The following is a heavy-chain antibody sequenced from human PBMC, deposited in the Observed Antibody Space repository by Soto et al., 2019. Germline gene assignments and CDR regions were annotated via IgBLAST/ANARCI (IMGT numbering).Heavy chain of an antibody. V-gene: IGHV2-26*01. J-gene: IGHJ5*02. CDR1: GFSLSNARMG. D-gene: IGHD1-26*01. CDR2: IFSNDEK. CDR3: ARLLRWELRWFDP. Sequence: QVTLKESGPVLVKPTETLTLTCTVSGFSLSNARMGVSWIRQPPGKALEWLAHIFSNDEKSYSTSLKSRLTISKDTSQSQVVLTMTNMDPVDTATYYCARLLRWELRWFDPWGQGTLVTVSS.